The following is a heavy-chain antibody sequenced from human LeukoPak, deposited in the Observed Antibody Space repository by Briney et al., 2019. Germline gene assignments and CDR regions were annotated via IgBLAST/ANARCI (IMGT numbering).Heavy chain of an antibody. V-gene: IGHV1-69*04. CDR1: GGTFSSYA. D-gene: IGHD4-17*01. CDR3: ARDQVEPDLRLRDTGFDY. Sequence: GASVKVSCKASGGTFSSYAISWVRQAPGQGLEWMGRIIPILGIANYAQKFQGRVTITADKSTSTAYMELSSLRSEDTAVYYCARDQVEPDLRLRDTGFDYWGQGTLVTVSS. CDR2: IIPILGIA. J-gene: IGHJ4*02.